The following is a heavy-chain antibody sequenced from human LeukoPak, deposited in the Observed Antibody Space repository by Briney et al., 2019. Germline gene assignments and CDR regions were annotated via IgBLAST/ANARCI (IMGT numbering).Heavy chain of an antibody. CDR1: GFTFSSYA. CDR3: AKGGYCSGRSCPYGMDV. J-gene: IGHJ6*02. Sequence: SGGSLRLSCAASGFTFSSYAMSWVRQAPGKGLEWVSAISGSTTSTNYADSVKGRFTSSRDNSKNTLYLQMNSLRAEDTAVYYCAKGGYCSGRSCPYGMDVWGQGTTVTVSS. CDR2: ISGSTTST. V-gene: IGHV3-23*01. D-gene: IGHD2-15*01.